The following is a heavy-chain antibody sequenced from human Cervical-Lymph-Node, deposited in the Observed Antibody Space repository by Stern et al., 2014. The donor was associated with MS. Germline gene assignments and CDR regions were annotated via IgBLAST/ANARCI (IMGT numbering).Heavy chain of an antibody. D-gene: IGHD6-19*01. CDR1: GGTFNSYA. V-gene: IGHV1-69*06. Sequence: VHLVESGAEVKKPGSSVKVSCQAFGGTFNSYAISWVRQAPGQGLEWMGGIIPLFGTANYAQKYRGRVTITADKSTSTFYMELRSLRSEDTAVYYCASDIAVTGISPWGQGTLVTVSS. CDR2: IIPLFGTA. J-gene: IGHJ5*02. CDR3: ASDIAVTGISP.